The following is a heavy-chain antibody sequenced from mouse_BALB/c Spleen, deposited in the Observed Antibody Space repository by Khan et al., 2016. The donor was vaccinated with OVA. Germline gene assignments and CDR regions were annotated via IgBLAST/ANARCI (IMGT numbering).Heavy chain of an antibody. CDR3: ARGDTASYWYFNV. CDR1: GYSFTSYW. J-gene: IGHJ1*01. CDR2: IHPSDSDT. D-gene: IGHD1-2*01. V-gene: IGHV1-69*02. Sequence: QVQLQQPGAELVRPGASVKLSCKASGYSFTSYWMNWVKQRPGQGLEWIGLIHPSDSDTWLNQKFKDKATLTVDKSSSTAYMQLSSPTSEDSAVYYCARGDTASYWYFNVWGAGTTVTVSS.